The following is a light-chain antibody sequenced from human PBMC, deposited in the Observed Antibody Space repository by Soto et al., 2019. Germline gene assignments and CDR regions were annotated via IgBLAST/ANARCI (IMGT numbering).Light chain of an antibody. CDR2: AAS. V-gene: IGKV3-15*01. Sequence: IVMTQSPATLSVSPGERATLSCRASQNLRSNLAWYQQKPGQAPRLLIYAASTRATGIPARFSGSGSGTEFTLTISSLQSEDFAVYYCQPYNNWWTFGQGTKVEIK. CDR3: QPYNNWWT. J-gene: IGKJ1*01. CDR1: QNLRSN.